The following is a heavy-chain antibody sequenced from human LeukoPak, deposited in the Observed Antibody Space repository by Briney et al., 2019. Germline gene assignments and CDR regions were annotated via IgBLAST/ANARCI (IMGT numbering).Heavy chain of an antibody. Sequence: SQTLSLTCTVSGGSISSGGYYWSWIRQHPGKGLEWIGYIYYSGSTYYNPSLKSRVTISVDTSKSQFSLKLSSVTAADTAVYYCARGTEGDYGDLIDYWGQGTLVTVSS. CDR1: GGSISSGGYY. D-gene: IGHD4-17*01. J-gene: IGHJ4*02. CDR2: IYYSGST. V-gene: IGHV4-31*03. CDR3: ARGTEGDYGDLIDY.